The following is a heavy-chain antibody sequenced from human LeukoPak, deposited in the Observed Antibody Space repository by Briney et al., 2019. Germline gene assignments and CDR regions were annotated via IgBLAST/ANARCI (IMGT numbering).Heavy chain of an antibody. CDR3: ARMARLPTTDYFYEVDY. V-gene: IGHV4-59*07. CDR1: GGSITTYY. CDR2: IYYTGRT. Sequence: SDTLSLTCAVSGGSITTYYWSWIRQPPGKGLEWNGYIYYTGRTKCNPSLRSRVTISVDTSNNQFSLKLTSVTAADTAVYYCARMARLPTTDYFYEVDYWGQGTLVTVYS. J-gene: IGHJ4*02. D-gene: IGHD3-22*01.